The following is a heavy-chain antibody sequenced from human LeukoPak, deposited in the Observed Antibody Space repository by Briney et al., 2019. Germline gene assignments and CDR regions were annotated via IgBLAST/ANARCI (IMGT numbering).Heavy chain of an antibody. CDR2: MNPNSGNT. J-gene: IGHJ4*02. CDR1: GYTFTSYD. V-gene: IGHV1-8*01. CDR3: ARGYWGSRSYYNDLFDY. Sequence: ASVKVSCKASGYTFTSYDINWVRQATGQGLEWMGWMNPNSGNTGYAQKFQGRVTMTRNTSISTAYMELSSLRSEDTAVYYCARGYWGSRSYYNDLFDYWGQGTLVTVSP. D-gene: IGHD3-10*01.